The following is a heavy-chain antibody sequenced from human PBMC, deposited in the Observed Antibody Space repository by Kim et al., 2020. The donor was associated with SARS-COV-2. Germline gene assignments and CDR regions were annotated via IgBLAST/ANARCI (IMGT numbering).Heavy chain of an antibody. Sequence: YAGYGKGGFTISRDNARASLYLQMNSLRAEDTAVYYCARVLTSGWSYFDYWGQGTLVTVSS. V-gene: IGHV3-11*01. D-gene: IGHD6-19*01. J-gene: IGHJ4*02. CDR3: ARVLTSGWSYFDY.